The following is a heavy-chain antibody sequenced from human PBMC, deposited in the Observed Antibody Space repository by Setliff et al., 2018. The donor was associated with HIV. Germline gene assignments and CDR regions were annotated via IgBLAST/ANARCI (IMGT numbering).Heavy chain of an antibody. CDR2: VFHTGIT. V-gene: IGHV4-31*03. J-gene: IGHJ4*02. CDR1: GDSITSNSHY. D-gene: IGHD3-9*01. CDR3: ARVADYDLTSYYFFDY. Sequence: PSETLSLTCTVSGDSITSNSHYWGWIRQHPGKGLEWSGYVFHTGITYQNPSLESRLSMSVDTSQNRFSLRLTSVTAADTAVYYCARVADYDLTSYYFFDYWGRGTLVTVSS.